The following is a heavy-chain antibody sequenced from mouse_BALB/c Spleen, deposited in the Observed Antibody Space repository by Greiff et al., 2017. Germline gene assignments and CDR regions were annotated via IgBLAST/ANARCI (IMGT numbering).Heavy chain of an antibody. Sequence: VQLKQSGPELVKPGASVKISCKASGYSFTGYFMNWVKQSHGKSLEWIGRINPYNGDTFYNQKFKGKATLTVDKSSSTAHMELLSLTSEDSAVYYCGRYDYGLYYAMDYWGQGTSVTVSS. V-gene: IGHV1-37*01. CDR3: GRYDYGLYYAMDY. CDR2: INPYNGDT. D-gene: IGHD1-1*01. J-gene: IGHJ4*01. CDR1: GYSFTGYF.